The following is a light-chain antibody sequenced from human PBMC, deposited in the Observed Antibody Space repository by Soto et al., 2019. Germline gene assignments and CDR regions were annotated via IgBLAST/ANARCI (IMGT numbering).Light chain of an antibody. CDR2: GAS. J-gene: IGKJ1*01. CDR3: QQYNNWTT. Sequence: EIVMTQSPATLSVSPGERATLSCRASQSVSSNLAWYQQKPGQAPRFLIYGASTRATGIPARFSGSGSGTEFTITISILQAEDFAVYYCQQYNNWTTFGQGTKVEIK. CDR1: QSVSSN. V-gene: IGKV3-15*01.